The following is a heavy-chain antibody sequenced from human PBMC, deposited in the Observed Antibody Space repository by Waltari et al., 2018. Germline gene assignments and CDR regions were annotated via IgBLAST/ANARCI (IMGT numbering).Heavy chain of an antibody. CDR3: ARVPYGGNFFDY. D-gene: IGHD2-21*02. Sequence: QLQLQESGPGLVKPSETLSLTCTVPGCSISSSSYYWGWIRQPPGKGLEWIGSIYYSGSTYYNPSLKSRVTISVDTSKNQFSLKLSSVTAADTAVYYCARVPYGGNFFDYWGQGTLVTVSS. CDR1: GCSISSSSYY. V-gene: IGHV4-39*07. CDR2: IYYSGST. J-gene: IGHJ4*02.